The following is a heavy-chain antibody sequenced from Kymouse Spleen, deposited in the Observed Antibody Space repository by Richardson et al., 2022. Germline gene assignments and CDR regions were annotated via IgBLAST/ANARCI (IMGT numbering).Heavy chain of an antibody. CDR3: ARGRAVAGILYFDY. Sequence: QVQLQQWGAGLLKPSETLSLTCAVYGGSFSGYYWSWIRQPPGKGLEWIGEINHSGSTNYNPSLKSRVTISVDTSKNQFSLKLSSVTAADTAVYYCARGRAVAGILYFDYWGQGTLVTVSS. J-gene: IGHJ4*02. CDR1: GGSFSGYY. D-gene: IGHD6-19*01. V-gene: IGHV4-34*01. CDR2: INHSGST.